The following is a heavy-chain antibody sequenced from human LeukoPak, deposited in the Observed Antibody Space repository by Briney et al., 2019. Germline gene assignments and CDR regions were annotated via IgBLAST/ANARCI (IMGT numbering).Heavy chain of an antibody. CDR2: ISGSGDNT. V-gene: IGHV3-23*01. D-gene: IGHD3-22*01. CDR1: GFTFSSYA. J-gene: IGHJ4*02. CDR3: AKGSYYDSSGSFYCDY. Sequence: PGGSLRLSCAASGFTFSSYAMSWVRQAPGKGLKWVSGISGSGDNTYYADSVKGRFTISRDNSKNTLYVQVNSLGTEDTAAYYCAKGSYYDSSGSFYCDYWGQGTLVTVSS.